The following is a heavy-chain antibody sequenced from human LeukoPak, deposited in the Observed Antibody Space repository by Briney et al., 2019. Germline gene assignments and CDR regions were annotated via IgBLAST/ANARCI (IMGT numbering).Heavy chain of an antibody. CDR1: GFTFNTYS. V-gene: IGHV3-21*01. CDR3: ARDSSYYYYMDV. CDR2: ISSSSSYI. J-gene: IGHJ6*03. D-gene: IGHD2/OR15-2a*01. Sequence: GGSLRLSCEASGFTFNTYSMNWARQAPGKGLEWVSSISSSSSYIYYADSVKGRFTISRDNAKNSLYLQMNSLRAEDTAVYYCARDSSYYYYMDVWGKGTTVTVSS.